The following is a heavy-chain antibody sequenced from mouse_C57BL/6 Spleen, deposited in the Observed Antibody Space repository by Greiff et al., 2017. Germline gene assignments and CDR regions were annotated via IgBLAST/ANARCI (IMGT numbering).Heavy chain of an antibody. CDR2: INPSSGYT. V-gene: IGHV1-7*01. Sequence: VKLMESGAELAKPGASVKLSCKASGYTFTSYWMHWVKQRPGQGLEWIGYINPSSGYTKYNQKFKDKATLTADKSSSTAYMQLSSLTYEDSAVYYCARWPTTVVATPYYYAMDYWGQGTSVTVSS. D-gene: IGHD1-1*01. CDR1: GYTFTSYW. CDR3: ARWPTTVVATPYYYAMDY. J-gene: IGHJ4*01.